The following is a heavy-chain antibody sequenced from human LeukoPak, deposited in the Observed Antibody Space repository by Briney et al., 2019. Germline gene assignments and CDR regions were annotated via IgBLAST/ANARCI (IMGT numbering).Heavy chain of an antibody. CDR1: GYTFTGYY. Sequence: ASVKVSCKASGYTFTGYYMHWVRQAPGQGLEWMGWINPNSGGTNYAQKFQGRVTMTRDTSISTAYMELSRLRSDDMAVYYCARADTAMVTGLDYWGQGTLVTVSS. J-gene: IGHJ4*02. CDR3: ARADTAMVTGLDY. CDR2: INPNSGGT. V-gene: IGHV1-2*02. D-gene: IGHD5-18*01.